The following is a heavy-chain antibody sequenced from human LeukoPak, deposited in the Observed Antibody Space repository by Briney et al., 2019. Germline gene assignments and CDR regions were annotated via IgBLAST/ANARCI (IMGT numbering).Heavy chain of an antibody. CDR1: GGSISSSSYY. V-gene: IGHV4-39*01. D-gene: IGHD5-18*01. CDR2: IYYSGST. CDR3: ARQNTAMVTSFDY. Sequence: PSETLSLTCTVSGGSISSSSYYWGWIRQPPGKGLEWIGSIYYSGSTYYNPSLNSRVTISVDTSKNQFSLKLSSVTSADTAVYYCARQNTAMVTSFDYWGQGTLVTVSS. J-gene: IGHJ4*02.